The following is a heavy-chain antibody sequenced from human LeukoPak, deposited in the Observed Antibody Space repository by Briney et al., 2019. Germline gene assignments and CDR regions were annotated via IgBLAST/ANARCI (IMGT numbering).Heavy chain of an antibody. J-gene: IGHJ4*02. CDR1: GFTFSTYA. CDR3: AKGGYSGYDELDY. D-gene: IGHD5-12*01. V-gene: IGHV3-23*01. CDR2: ISGSGGST. Sequence: GGSLRLSCAASGFTFSTYAMSWVRQAPGKGLEWVSAISGSGGSTYYADSVKGRFTISRDNSKNTLYLQMNSLRAEDTAVYYCAKGGYSGYDELDYWGQGTLVTVSS.